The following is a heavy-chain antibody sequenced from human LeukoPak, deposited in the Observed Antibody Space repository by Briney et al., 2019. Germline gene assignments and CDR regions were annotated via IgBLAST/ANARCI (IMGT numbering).Heavy chain of an antibody. Sequence: SGGSLRLSCAASGFTFSSYAMSWVRQAPGKGLEWVSAISGSGGSTYCADSVKGRFTISRDNSKNTLYLQTNSLRAEDTAVYYCAKGSDCGGDCYSFPNFDYWGQGTLVTVSS. CDR1: GFTFSSYA. CDR3: AKGSDCGGDCYSFPNFDY. J-gene: IGHJ4*02. CDR2: ISGSGGST. D-gene: IGHD2-21*02. V-gene: IGHV3-23*01.